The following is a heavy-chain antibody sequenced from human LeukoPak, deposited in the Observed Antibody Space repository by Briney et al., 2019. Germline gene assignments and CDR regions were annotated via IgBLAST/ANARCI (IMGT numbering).Heavy chain of an antibody. V-gene: IGHV3-23*01. CDR1: GGSFSGYY. CDR2: ISGSGGST. CDR3: ANAASMVRGVTRYYGMDV. J-gene: IGHJ6*02. Sequence: PSETLSLTCAVYGGSFSGYYWSWIRQPPGKGLEWVSAISGSGGSTYYADSVKGRFTISRDNSKNTLYLQMNSLRAEDTAVYYCANAASMVRGVTRYYGMDVWGQGTTVTVSS. D-gene: IGHD3-10*01.